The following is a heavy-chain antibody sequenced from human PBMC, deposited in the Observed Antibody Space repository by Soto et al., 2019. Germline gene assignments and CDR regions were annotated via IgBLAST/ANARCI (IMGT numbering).Heavy chain of an antibody. D-gene: IGHD4-4*01. V-gene: IGHV3-23*01. CDR2: ISGSGGST. Sequence: GGSLRLSCAASGFTFSSYVMSWVRQAPGKGPGWVSSISGSGGSTYYADSVKGRFTISRDNSKYTLYLQMNSLRAEDTAVYYCAKDYYSNYGRFDPWGQGTLVTVSS. CDR3: AKDYYSNYGRFDP. CDR1: GFTFSSYV. J-gene: IGHJ5*02.